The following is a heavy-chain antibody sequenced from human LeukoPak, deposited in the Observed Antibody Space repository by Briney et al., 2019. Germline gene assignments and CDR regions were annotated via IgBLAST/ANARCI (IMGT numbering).Heavy chain of an antibody. CDR1: GFTFDDYG. CDR2: INWNGGST. J-gene: IGHJ6*03. CDR3: ASWMISGARPDFLGHYYYMDV. V-gene: IGHV3-20*04. Sequence: GGSLRLSCAASGFTFDDYGMSWVRQAPGKGLEWVSGINWNGGSTGYADSVKGRFTISRDNAKDSLYLQMNSLRAEDTALYYCASWMISGARPDFLGHYYYMDVWGKGTTVTVSS. D-gene: IGHD6-6*01.